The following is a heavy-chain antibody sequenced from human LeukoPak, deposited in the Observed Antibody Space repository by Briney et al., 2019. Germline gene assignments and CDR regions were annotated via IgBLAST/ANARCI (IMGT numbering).Heavy chain of an antibody. V-gene: IGHV3-64*01. Sequence: GGSLRLSCAASGFTFSSYAMHWVRQAPGKGLEYVSAISSNGGSTYYANSVKGRFTISRDNSKNTLYLQMGSLRAEAMAVYYCARAGRHMATIWSDYWGQGTLVTVSS. CDR1: GFTFSSYA. CDR3: ARAGRHMATIWSDY. CDR2: ISSNGGST. J-gene: IGHJ4*02. D-gene: IGHD5-24*01.